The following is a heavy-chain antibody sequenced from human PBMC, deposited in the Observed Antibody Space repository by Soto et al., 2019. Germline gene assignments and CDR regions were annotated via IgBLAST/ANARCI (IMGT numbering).Heavy chain of an antibody. J-gene: IGHJ4*02. CDR2: MYHNGGS. CDR3: TCCGHDYKIDN. CDR1: GASISSRTW. D-gene: IGHD2-21*01. V-gene: IGHV4-4*02. Sequence: QVQLQESGPGLVKPSETLSLTCAGSGASISSRTWWTWVRQSPGKGLEWIGEMYHNGGSNYNPSLKSRVAISTDTSKNQFSLTLTSVTAADTAMYYCTCCGHDYKIDNWGQGSLVTVSS.